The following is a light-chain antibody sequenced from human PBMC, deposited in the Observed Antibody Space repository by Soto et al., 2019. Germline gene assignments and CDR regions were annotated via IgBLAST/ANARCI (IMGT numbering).Light chain of an antibody. CDR3: GTWDSSLSAWV. Sequence: QSVLTQPPSVSAAPGQTVTISCSGSSSNIGNNYVSWYQQLPGTAPKLLIYDNNKRPSGIPDRFSGSKSGTSATLGITGLQTGDEADYYCGTWDSSLSAWVFGGGIKLTVL. J-gene: IGLJ3*02. V-gene: IGLV1-51*01. CDR2: DNN. CDR1: SSNIGNNY.